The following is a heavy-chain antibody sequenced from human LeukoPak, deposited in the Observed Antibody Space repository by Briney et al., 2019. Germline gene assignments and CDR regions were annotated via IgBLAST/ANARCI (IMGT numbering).Heavy chain of an antibody. CDR1: GGSISSSSYY. CDR2: IYTSGST. CDR3: ARDRTIFGVVSSYAFDI. J-gene: IGHJ3*02. V-gene: IGHV4-39*07. Sequence: SETLSLTCTVSGGSISSSSYYWGWTRQPPGKGLEWIGRIYTSGSTNYNPSLKSRVTMSVDTSKNQFSLKLSSVTAADTAVYYCARDRTIFGVVSSYAFDIWGQGTMVTVSS. D-gene: IGHD3-3*01.